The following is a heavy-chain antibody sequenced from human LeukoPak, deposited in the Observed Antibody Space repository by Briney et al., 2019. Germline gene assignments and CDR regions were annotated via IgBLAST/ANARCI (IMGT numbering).Heavy chain of an antibody. Sequence: GSLRLSCAASGFTFSSYAMHWVRQAPGKGLEWVAVISYDGSNKYYADSVKGRFTISRDNSKNTLYLQMNSLRAEDTAVYYCVVPRGYSYGFFNYWGQGTLVTVSP. CDR2: ISYDGSNK. D-gene: IGHD5-18*01. CDR1: GFTFSSYA. J-gene: IGHJ4*02. V-gene: IGHV3-30-3*01. CDR3: VVPRGYSYGFFNY.